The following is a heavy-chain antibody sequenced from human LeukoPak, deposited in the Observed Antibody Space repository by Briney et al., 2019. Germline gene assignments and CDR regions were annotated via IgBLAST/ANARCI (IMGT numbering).Heavy chain of an antibody. D-gene: IGHD5-18*01. J-gene: IGHJ6*03. V-gene: IGHV4-4*07. CDR1: GASISNYY. Sequence: SETLSLTCTVSGASISNYYWSWIRQPAGKGLEWIVRISTSGSTNYNPSLKSRVTMSVDTSKNQFSLKLSSVTAADTALYYCARTEESGYSYGYFGYYYYMDVWGKGTTVTVSS. CDR3: ARTEESGYSYGYFGYYYYMDV. CDR2: ISTSGST.